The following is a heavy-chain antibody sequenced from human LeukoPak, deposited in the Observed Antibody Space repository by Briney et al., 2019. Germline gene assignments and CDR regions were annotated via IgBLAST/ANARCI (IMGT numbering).Heavy chain of an antibody. CDR1: GGSISSYY. Sequence: SETLSLTCTVSGGSISSYYWSWSRQPPGKGLEWIGYIFYTGSTIYNPSLKSRVTISVDTSKNQFSLKMTSVTAADTAVYYCTREQRGYDSSDYYYYGMDVWGQGTTVTVSS. D-gene: IGHD3-3*01. J-gene: IGHJ6*02. V-gene: IGHV4-59*01. CDR2: IFYTGST. CDR3: TREQRGYDSSDYYYYGMDV.